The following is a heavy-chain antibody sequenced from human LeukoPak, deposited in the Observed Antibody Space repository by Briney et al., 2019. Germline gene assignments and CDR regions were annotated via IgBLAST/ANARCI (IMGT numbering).Heavy chain of an antibody. CDR1: GFTFSSYS. V-gene: IGHV3-23*01. CDR3: ARDKGSGWPHYYYYGMDV. J-gene: IGHJ6*02. Sequence: GGSLRLSCAASGFTFSSYSMNWVRQAPGKGLEWVSAISGSGGSTYYADSVKGRFTISRDNSKNTLYLQMNSLRAEDTAVYYCARDKGSGWPHYYYYGMDVWGQGTTVTVSS. D-gene: IGHD6-19*01. CDR2: ISGSGGST.